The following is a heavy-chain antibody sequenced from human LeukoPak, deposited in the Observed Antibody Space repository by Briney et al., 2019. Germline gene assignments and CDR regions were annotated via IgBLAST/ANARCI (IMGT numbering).Heavy chain of an antibody. D-gene: IGHD3-10*01. CDR3: ARCGSGLPLPLDY. V-gene: IGHV4-34*01. CDR2: INHSGST. J-gene: IGHJ4*02. Sequence: QPSETLSLTCAVYGGSFSGYYWSWIRQPPGKGLEWSGEINHSGSTNYNPSLKSRVTISVDTSKNQFSLKLSSVTAADTAVYYCARCGSGLPLPLDYWGQGTLVTVSS. CDR1: GGSFSGYY.